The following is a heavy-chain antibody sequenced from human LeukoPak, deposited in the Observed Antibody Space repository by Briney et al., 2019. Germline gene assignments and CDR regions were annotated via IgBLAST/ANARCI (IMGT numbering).Heavy chain of an antibody. V-gene: IGHV4-59*01. Sequence: SETLSLTCTVSGGSISSYYWSWIRQPPGKGLEWIGYIYYSGSTNYNPSLKSRVTISVDTSKNHSSLKLSSVTAADTAVYYCARLNYDSSGYYAGFYMDVWGKGTTVTVSS. J-gene: IGHJ6*03. CDR3: ARLNYDSSGYYAGFYMDV. D-gene: IGHD3-22*01. CDR1: GGSISSYY. CDR2: IYYSGST.